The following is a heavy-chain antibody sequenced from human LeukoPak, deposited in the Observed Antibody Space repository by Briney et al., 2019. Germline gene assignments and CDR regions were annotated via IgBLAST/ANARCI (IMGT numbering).Heavy chain of an antibody. CDR2: ISGSGGTT. V-gene: IGHV3-23*01. D-gene: IGHD5-18*01. J-gene: IGHJ3*02. CDR1: GFTFSSYG. CDR3: AKDPPTVMANAFHI. Sequence: GGSLRLSCAASGFTFSSYGLSWVRQAPGKGLEWVSSISGSGGTTYYADSVKGRFTISRDNSKNTLYLQMNSLRADDTAVYSCAKDPPTVMANAFHIWGQGTMVTVS.